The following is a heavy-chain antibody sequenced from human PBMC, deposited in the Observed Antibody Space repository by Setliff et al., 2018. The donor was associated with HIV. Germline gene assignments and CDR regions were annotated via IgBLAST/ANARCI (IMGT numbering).Heavy chain of an antibody. CDR3: ARRGVPQQIDLDS. CDR2: INPSGGST. J-gene: IGHJ5*01. V-gene: IGHV1-46*01. D-gene: IGHD3-10*01. CDR1: GYTFTDYH. Sequence: ASVKVSCKASGYTFTDYHMHWVRQAPGQGLEWMGIINPSGGSTSYALKFQDRVTMTRDTSTTTVYMDLRSLRSEDTAVYYCARRGVPQQIDLDSWGHGTLVTVSS.